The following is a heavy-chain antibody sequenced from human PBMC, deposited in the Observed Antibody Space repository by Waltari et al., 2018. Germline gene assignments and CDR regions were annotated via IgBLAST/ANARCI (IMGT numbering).Heavy chain of an antibody. CDR2: INHSGST. V-gene: IGHV4-34*01. CDR1: GGSFSGYY. CDR3: ARGGGYDFWSGYHIAEYFQH. D-gene: IGHD3-3*01. J-gene: IGHJ1*01. Sequence: QVQLQQWGAGLLKPSETLSLTCAVYGGSFSGYYWSWIRQPPGKGLEWMGEINHSGSTNYNPSLKSRVTISVDTSKNQFSLKLSSVTAADTAVYYCARGGGYDFWSGYHIAEYFQHWGQGTLVTVSS.